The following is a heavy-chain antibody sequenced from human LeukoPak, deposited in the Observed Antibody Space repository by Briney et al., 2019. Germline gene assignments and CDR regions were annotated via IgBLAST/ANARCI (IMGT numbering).Heavy chain of an antibody. CDR1: GYCFTNFP. V-gene: IGHV1-2*04. CDR3: ARDMGRSDTDAFDI. CDR2: INPNSGGT. J-gene: IGHJ3*02. Sequence: EASVKVSCKASGYCFTNFPINCVRQAPGQGLEWMGWINPNSGGTNYAQKFQGWVTMTRDTSISTAYMELSRLRSDDTAVYYCARDMGRSDTDAFDIWGQGTMVTVSS. D-gene: IGHD1-26*01.